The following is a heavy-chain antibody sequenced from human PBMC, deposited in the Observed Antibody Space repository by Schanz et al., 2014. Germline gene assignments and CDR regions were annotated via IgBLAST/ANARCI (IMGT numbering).Heavy chain of an antibody. CDR2: IHYSGNS. CDR3: ARSEPLPTDDNTAYFLDY. CDR1: GGSISRHY. J-gene: IGHJ4*02. D-gene: IGHD3-22*01. V-gene: IGHV4-59*07. Sequence: VQLQQSGPGLVKPSDTLSLTCTVSGGSISRHYRSWIRQPPGKGLEWIGYIHYSGNSNYNPSLKSRVTISLDTSKSQFSLKLTSVTAADTAVYYCARSEPLPTDDNTAYFLDYWGQGTLVTVSS.